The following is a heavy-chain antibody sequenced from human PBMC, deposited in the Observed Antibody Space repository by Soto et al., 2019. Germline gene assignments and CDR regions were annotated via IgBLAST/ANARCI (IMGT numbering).Heavy chain of an antibody. D-gene: IGHD3-22*01. CDR1: GFSFSSYC. CDR2: IKEDGSEK. J-gene: IGHJ1*01. Sequence: XVGLRLSCVASGFSFSSYCMSWVRQAPGKGLEWVANIKEDGSEKNSVDSVRGRFTISRDNAKNSLFLQMNSLGAEDTAVYYCARHYYDDDGKIIGEYFQQWGQGTLVTVSS. V-gene: IGHV3-7*03. CDR3: ARHYYDDDGKIIGEYFQQ.